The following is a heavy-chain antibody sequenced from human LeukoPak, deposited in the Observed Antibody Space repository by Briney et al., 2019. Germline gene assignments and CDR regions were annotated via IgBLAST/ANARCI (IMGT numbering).Heavy chain of an antibody. J-gene: IGHJ4*02. CDR1: GFTFSSYT. CDR3: ARTSHCSGGSCYYDY. CDR2: ITSSSSYI. D-gene: IGHD2-15*01. V-gene: IGHV3-21*01. Sequence: GGSLRLSCAASGFTFSSYTMNWVRQALGKGLEWVSSITSSSSYIYIPDSVRGRFAISRDNAKNSLYLQMNSLRAEDTAVYYCARTSHCSGGSCYYDYWGQGALVTVSS.